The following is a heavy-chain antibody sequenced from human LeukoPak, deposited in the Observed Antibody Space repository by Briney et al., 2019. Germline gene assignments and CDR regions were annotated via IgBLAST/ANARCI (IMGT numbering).Heavy chain of an antibody. CDR1: GGSISRYY. CDR3: ARHGLSGYQYDFYYGLDV. V-gene: IGHV4-59*08. D-gene: IGHD3-22*01. Sequence: SETLSLTCTVSGGSISRYYWSWIRQPPGKGLEWVGYIYYTGSTKYNPSLKSRVTISVDTSKNQFSLKLSSVTAADTAVYYCARHGLSGYQYDFYYGLDVWGQGTTVTVSS. CDR2: IYYTGST. J-gene: IGHJ6*02.